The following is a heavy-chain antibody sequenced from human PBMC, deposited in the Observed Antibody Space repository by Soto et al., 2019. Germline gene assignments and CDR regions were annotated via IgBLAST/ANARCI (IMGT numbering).Heavy chain of an antibody. CDR2: VTYDGSNK. J-gene: IGHJ1*01. Sequence: PGGSLRLSCAASGFTFSSYAMHWVRQAPGKGLEWMGVVTYDGSNKYYSDSVRGRFTISRDNSQDTLYLQMNSLRVEDTAMYYCAGSPAVHCSSGSCYLTKGYFPHWGQGTLVTVSS. CDR1: GFTFSSYA. D-gene: IGHD2-15*01. CDR3: AGSPAVHCSSGSCYLTKGYFPH. V-gene: IGHV3-30-3*01.